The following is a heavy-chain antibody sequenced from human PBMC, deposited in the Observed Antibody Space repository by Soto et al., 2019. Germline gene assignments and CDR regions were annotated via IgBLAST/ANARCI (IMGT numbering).Heavy chain of an antibody. CDR1: GYSFTSYW. Sequence: GXSLKISCKGSGYSFTSYWIGWVRQMPGKCLEWMGIIYPGDSDTRYSPSFQGQVTISADKSISTAYLQWSSLKASDTAMYYCARGSAAIRAYYYYGMDVWGQGTTVTVSS. CDR2: IYPGDSDT. J-gene: IGHJ6*02. V-gene: IGHV5-51*01. CDR3: ARGSAAIRAYYYYGMDV. D-gene: IGHD2-2*01.